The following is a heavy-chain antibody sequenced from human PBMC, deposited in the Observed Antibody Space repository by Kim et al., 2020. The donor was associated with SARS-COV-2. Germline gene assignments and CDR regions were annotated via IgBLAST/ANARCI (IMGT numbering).Heavy chain of an antibody. J-gene: IGHJ5*02. CDR1: GGSISSGGYY. Sequence: SETLSLTCTVSGGSISSGGYYWSWIRQHPGKGLEWIGYIYYSGSTYYNPSLKSRVTISVDTSKNQFSLKLSSVTAADTAVYYCARDRRDCSSTSCPPLGAGYNWFDPWGQGTLVTVSS. CDR2: IYYSGST. CDR3: ARDRRDCSSTSCPPLGAGYNWFDP. D-gene: IGHD2-2*01. V-gene: IGHV4-31*03.